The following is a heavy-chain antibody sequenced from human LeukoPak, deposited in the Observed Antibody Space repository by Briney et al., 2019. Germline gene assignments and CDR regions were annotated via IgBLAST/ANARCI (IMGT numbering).Heavy chain of an antibody. CDR3: ARDIAARPYVFDI. J-gene: IGHJ3*02. Sequence: GASVKVSCKASGYTFTGYYMHWVRQAPGQGLEWMGWINPNSGGTNYAQKFQGRVTMTKDTSISTAYMELSRLRSDDTALYYCARDIAARPYVFDIWGQGTMVTVSS. CDR1: GYTFTGYY. V-gene: IGHV1-2*02. D-gene: IGHD6-6*01. CDR2: INPNSGGT.